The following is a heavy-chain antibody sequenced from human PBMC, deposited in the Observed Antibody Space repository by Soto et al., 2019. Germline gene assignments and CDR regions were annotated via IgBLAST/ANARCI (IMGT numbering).Heavy chain of an antibody. CDR2: IKSKIDGGTT. CDR3: TTRPYYDFWSGFDYYGMDV. Sequence: PGGSLRLSCAASGFTFSNAWMSWVRQAPGKGLEWVGRIKSKIDGGTTDYAAPVKGRFTISRDDSKNTLYLQMNSLKTEDTAVYYCTTRPYYDFWSGFDYYGMDVWGQGTTVTVSS. V-gene: IGHV3-15*01. CDR1: GFTFSNAW. D-gene: IGHD3-3*01. J-gene: IGHJ6*02.